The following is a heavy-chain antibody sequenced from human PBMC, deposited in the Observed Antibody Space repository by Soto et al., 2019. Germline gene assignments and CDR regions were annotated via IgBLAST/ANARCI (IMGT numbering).Heavy chain of an antibody. D-gene: IGHD2-15*01. CDR1: GDSVSTNSAT. J-gene: IGHJ3*01. Sequence: QIQLQQSGPGLVKPSQTLSLTCVISGDSVSTNSATWNWIRQSPSRGLEWLGRTYLRSMWYNEYAVSVKSRIAIRPDTSNNLFSLHLCSVTPEDTAVYFCARAAVAFDAFDLWGQGTVVTVSS. V-gene: IGHV6-1*01. CDR2: TYLRSMWYN. CDR3: ARAAVAFDAFDL.